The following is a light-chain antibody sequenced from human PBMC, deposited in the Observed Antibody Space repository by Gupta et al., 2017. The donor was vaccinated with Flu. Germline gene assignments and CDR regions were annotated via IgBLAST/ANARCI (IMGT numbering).Light chain of an antibody. J-gene: IGKJ1*01. V-gene: IGKV1-39*01. CDR1: RSIGNY. CDR2: AAS. Sequence: DIQLAQSPSSLSASVGDSVTITCRASRSIGNYLHWYQQKPGTAPKLLIYAASTVQDGVPSRIGGSGSETDFTLTINNLQPEDIATYYCQQSDELPRTFGQGTRVDIK. CDR3: QQSDELPRT.